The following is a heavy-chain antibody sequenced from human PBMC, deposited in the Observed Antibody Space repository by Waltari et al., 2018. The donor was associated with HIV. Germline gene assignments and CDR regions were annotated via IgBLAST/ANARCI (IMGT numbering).Heavy chain of an antibody. Sequence: QLQLQESGPGLVKPSETLSLTCTVSGGSISSSSYYWGWIRQPPGKGLEWIGSIYYSGSTYYNPSLKSRVTISVDTSKNQFSLKLSSVTAADTAVYYCARTFVDYYDSSGYYYWGQGTLVTVSS. CDR1: GGSISSSSYY. CDR3: ARTFVDYYDSSGYYY. CDR2: IYYSGST. D-gene: IGHD3-22*01. V-gene: IGHV4-39*01. J-gene: IGHJ4*02.